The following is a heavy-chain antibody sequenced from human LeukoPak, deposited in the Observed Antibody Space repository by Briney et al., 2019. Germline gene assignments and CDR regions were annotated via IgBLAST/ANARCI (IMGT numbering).Heavy chain of an antibody. CDR2: INPNSGGT. CDR3: AISCSGGSCYSEGNYYMDV. D-gene: IGHD2-15*01. V-gene: IGHV1-2*02. CDR1: GYTFTGYY. J-gene: IGHJ6*03. Sequence: ASVKVSCKASGYTFTGYYMHWVRQAPGQGLEWMGWINPNSGGTNYAQKFQGRVTMTRDTSISTAYTELGRLRSDDTAVYYCAISCSGGSCYSEGNYYMDVWGKGTTVTVSS.